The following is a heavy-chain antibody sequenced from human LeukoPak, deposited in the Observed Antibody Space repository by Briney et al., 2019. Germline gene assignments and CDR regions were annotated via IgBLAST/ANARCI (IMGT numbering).Heavy chain of an antibody. CDR2: ISTSSSYI. V-gene: IGHV3-21*01. Sequence: PGGSLRLSCAASGFTFSRYSMNWVRQAPGKGLEWVSFISTSSSYIHYADSVKGRFTISRDNAKNSLYLQMNSLRPEDTAVYYCARDYYGSGSFDYWGQGTLVTVSS. D-gene: IGHD3-10*01. CDR1: GFTFSRYS. J-gene: IGHJ4*02. CDR3: ARDYYGSGSFDY.